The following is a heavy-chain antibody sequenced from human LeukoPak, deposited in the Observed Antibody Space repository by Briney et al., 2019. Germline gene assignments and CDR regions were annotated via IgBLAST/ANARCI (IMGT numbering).Heavy chain of an antibody. V-gene: IGHV1-2*02. J-gene: IGHJ4*02. D-gene: IGHD2-2*01. CDR1: GYTFTGYY. CDR3: ARRVCSSTSCYGPDY. CDR2: INPNSGGT. Sequence: ASVKVSCKASGYTFTGYYMHWVRQAPGQGLEWMGWINPNSGGTNYAQKFQGRVTMTRDTSISTAYMELSRLRSDDTAVYYCARRVCSSTSCYGPDYWGQGTLVTVPS.